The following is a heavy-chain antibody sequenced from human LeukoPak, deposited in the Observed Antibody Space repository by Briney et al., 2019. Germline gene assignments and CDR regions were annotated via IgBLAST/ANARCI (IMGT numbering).Heavy chain of an antibody. D-gene: IGHD3-10*01. Sequence: SETLSLTCTVSGGSISSGSYYWSWIRQPAGKGLEWVRRIYTSGITNYNPSLKSRVTISVDTSKNQFSLKLSSVTAADTAVYYCARAYGSGSLDAFDIWGQGTMVTVSS. CDR3: ARAYGSGSLDAFDI. V-gene: IGHV4-61*02. CDR1: GGSISSGSYY. CDR2: IYTSGIT. J-gene: IGHJ3*02.